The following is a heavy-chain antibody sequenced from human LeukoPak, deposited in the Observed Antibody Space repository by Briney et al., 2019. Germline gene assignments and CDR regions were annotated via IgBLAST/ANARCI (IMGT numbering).Heavy chain of an antibody. Sequence: PSETLSLTCAVSGGSISSGGYSWSWIRQPPGKGLEWIGSIYYSGSTYHNPSLKSRVTISVDTSKNQFSLKLSSVTAADTAVYYCARQYSSGWLWGQGTLVTVSS. V-gene: IGHV4-30-2*03. D-gene: IGHD6-19*01. CDR1: GGSISSGGYS. CDR2: IYYSGST. CDR3: ARQYSSGWL. J-gene: IGHJ4*02.